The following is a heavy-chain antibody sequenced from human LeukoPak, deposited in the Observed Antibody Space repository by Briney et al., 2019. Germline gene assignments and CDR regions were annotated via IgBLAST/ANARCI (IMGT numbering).Heavy chain of an antibody. CDR3: ARDPAGAGIYYDY. J-gene: IGHJ4*02. D-gene: IGHD6-19*01. Sequence: QTGGSLRLSCVASGFTFSTYSMNWVRQAPGKGLEWISYISSGSGTIHYADSVKGRFTISRDNAQNSLYLQMNSLRAEDTAMYYCARDPAGAGIYYDYGGQGTLVTVSS. CDR1: GFTFSTYS. V-gene: IGHV3-48*01. CDR2: ISSGSGTI.